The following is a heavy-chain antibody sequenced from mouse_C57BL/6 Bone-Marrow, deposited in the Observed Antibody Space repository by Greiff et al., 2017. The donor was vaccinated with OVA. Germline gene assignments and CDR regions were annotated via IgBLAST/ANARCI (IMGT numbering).Heavy chain of an antibody. CDR3: ARTDFYGSSPYAMDY. V-gene: IGHV1-61*01. CDR2: IYPSDSET. CDR1: GYTFTSYW. D-gene: IGHD1-1*01. Sequence: QVQLQQPGAELVRPGSSVKLSCKASGYTFTSYWMDWVKQRPGQGLEWIGNIYPSDSETHYNQKFKDKATLTVDKSSSTAYMQLSSLTSEDSAVYYFARTDFYGSSPYAMDYWGQGTSVTVSS. J-gene: IGHJ4*01.